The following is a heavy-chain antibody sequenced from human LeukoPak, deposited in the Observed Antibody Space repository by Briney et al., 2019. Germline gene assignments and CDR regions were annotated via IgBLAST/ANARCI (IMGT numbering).Heavy chain of an antibody. D-gene: IGHD2-8*01. CDR3: ARAPPAVLIDTYG. CDR2: VYSGGST. CDR1: GFIVTNNY. V-gene: IGHV3-66*01. Sequence: GGSLRLSCTASGFIVTNNYINWVRQAPGKGLEWVSLVYSGGSTYYADSVKGRFTISRDNSKNMVYLQMNSLRAEDTAMYHCARAPPAVLIDTYGWGQGTLVPVSS. J-gene: IGHJ4*02.